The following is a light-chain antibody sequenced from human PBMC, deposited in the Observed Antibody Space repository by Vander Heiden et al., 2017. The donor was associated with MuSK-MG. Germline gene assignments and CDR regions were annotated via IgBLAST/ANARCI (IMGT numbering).Light chain of an antibody. J-gene: IGLJ3*02. Sequence: SSELTQDPAVSVALGQTVRITCQGDSLKTYYASWYQQKAGQAPALVNYGENNRPSGIPDRFSCSNSGNTSSLTITGAQADDEADYYCFSRDTTTNHLMFGGGTKLTVL. CDR1: SLKTYY. V-gene: IGLV3-19*01. CDR3: FSRDTTTNHLM. CDR2: GEN.